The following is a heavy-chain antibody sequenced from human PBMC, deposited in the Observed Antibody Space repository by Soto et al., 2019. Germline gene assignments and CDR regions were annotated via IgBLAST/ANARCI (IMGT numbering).Heavy chain of an antibody. Sequence: GGSLRLSCAASGFTFSSYWMSWVRQAPGKGLEWVANIKQDGSEKYYVDSVKGRFTISRDNAKNSLYLQMNSLRAKDTAVYYCARVDCSSTSCPLGSYYGMDVWGQGTTVTVSS. D-gene: IGHD2-2*01. CDR2: IKQDGSEK. CDR1: GFTFSSYW. J-gene: IGHJ6*02. V-gene: IGHV3-7*03. CDR3: ARVDCSSTSCPLGSYYGMDV.